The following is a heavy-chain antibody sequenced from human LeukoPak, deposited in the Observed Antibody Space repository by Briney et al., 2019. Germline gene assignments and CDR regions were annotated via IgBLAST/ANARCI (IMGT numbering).Heavy chain of an antibody. CDR3: ARHDYGDYGRFDY. J-gene: IGHJ4*02. CDR1: GFTFDDYG. V-gene: IGHV3-23*01. CDR2: ISGSGGST. Sequence: PGGSLRLSCAASGFTFDDYGMSWVRQAPGKGLEWVSAISGSGGSTYYADSVKGRFTISRDNSKNTLYLQMNSLRAEDTAVYYCARHDYGDYGRFDYWGQGTLVTVSS. D-gene: IGHD4-17*01.